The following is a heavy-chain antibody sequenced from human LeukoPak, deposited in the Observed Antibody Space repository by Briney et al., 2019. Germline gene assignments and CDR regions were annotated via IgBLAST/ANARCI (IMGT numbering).Heavy chain of an antibody. CDR2: IYPGDSDT. Sequence: GESLKISCKGSGYSFTSYWIVWVRQMPGKGLEWMGIIYPGDSDTRYSPSFEGQVTISADKSISTAYLQWNSLKASDTAMYYCARRVAVAGSLSAFDYWGQGTLVTVSS. J-gene: IGHJ4*02. CDR3: ARRVAVAGSLSAFDY. CDR1: GYSFTSYW. D-gene: IGHD6-19*01. V-gene: IGHV5-51*01.